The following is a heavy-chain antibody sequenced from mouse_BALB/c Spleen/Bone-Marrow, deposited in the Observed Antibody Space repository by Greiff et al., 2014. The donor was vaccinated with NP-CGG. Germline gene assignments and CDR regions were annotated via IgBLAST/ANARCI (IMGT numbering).Heavy chain of an antibody. CDR2: IWAGGSS. D-gene: IGHD2-14*01. V-gene: IGHV2-9*02. Sequence: VKVVESGPGLVAPSQSLSITCTVSGFSLTSYGVHWVRQPPGKGLEWLGVIWAGGSSNYNSALMSRLSISKDNSKSQVFLKMNSLQTDDTAMYYCARVIRYESYFDYWGQGTTLTVSS. CDR1: GFSLTSYG. CDR3: ARVIRYESYFDY. J-gene: IGHJ2*01.